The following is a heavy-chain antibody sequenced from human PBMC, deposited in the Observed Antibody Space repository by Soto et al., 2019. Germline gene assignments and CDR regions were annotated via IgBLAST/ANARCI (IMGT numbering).Heavy chain of an antibody. V-gene: IGHV3-11*05. Sequence: QVQLVESGGGLVKSGGSLRLSCAASGFTFGDSYISWIRQSPGKGLEWLSYISGGSSYTNYAESVKGRFTISRDNAKRSLFLQVNSLRADDTAIYYCAKTRVADSGYYFDHWGQGTMVTVSS. D-gene: IGHD3-10*01. J-gene: IGHJ4*02. CDR2: ISGGSSYT. CDR1: GFTFGDSY. CDR3: AKTRVADSGYYFDH.